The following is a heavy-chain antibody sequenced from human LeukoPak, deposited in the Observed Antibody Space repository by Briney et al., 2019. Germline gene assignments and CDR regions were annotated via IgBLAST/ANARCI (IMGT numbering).Heavy chain of an antibody. Sequence: PGRSLRLSRAPSGFTFSSYGTHWVRQAPGKGLEWVAVIWYDGSNKYHAPSVKGPFTISRDNSKNTLYLQMNSLRAGHTGVYYCTRDSIAVAGTTSTYYYYYGMDVWGQGTTVTVSS. CDR3: TRDSIAVAGTTSTYYYYYGMDV. D-gene: IGHD6-19*01. V-gene: IGHV3-33*01. CDR1: GFTFSSYG. CDR2: IWYDGSNK. J-gene: IGHJ6*02.